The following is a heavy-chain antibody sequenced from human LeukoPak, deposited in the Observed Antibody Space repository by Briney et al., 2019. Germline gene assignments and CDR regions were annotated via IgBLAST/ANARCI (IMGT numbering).Heavy chain of an antibody. Sequence: SETLSLTCTVSGGSISSYYWGWIRQPPGKGLEWIGYIYYSGSTNYNPSLKSRVTISVDTSKNQFSLKLSSVTAADTAVYYCARDRAVYSDNVFYYYGVDVWGQGTTVTVS. J-gene: IGHJ6*02. CDR3: ARDRAVYSDNVFYYYGVDV. V-gene: IGHV4-59*01. CDR1: GGSISSYY. CDR2: IYYSGST. D-gene: IGHD4-11*01.